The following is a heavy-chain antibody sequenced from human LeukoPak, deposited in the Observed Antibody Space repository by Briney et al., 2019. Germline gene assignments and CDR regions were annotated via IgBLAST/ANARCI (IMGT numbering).Heavy chain of an antibody. CDR2: IKQGGSEK. CDR1: GFSFSSYW. CDR3: VGHSDY. J-gene: IGHJ4*02. Sequence: GGSLRLSCAASGFSFSSYWTSWVRQAPGKGLEWVANIKQGGSEKYYVDSVKGRFTISRDNAKNSLYLQMNSLRAEDTAVYYCVGHSDYWGQGTLVTVSS. D-gene: IGHD3-16*01. V-gene: IGHV3-7*01.